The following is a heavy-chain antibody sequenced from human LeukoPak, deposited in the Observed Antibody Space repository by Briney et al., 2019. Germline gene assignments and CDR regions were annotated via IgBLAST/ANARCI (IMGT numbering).Heavy chain of an antibody. CDR1: GFTFDDYA. CDR2: ISWNSGSI. CDR3: AKDGSAYYYDSSAYNWFDP. V-gene: IGHV3-9*01. J-gene: IGHJ5*02. D-gene: IGHD3-22*01. Sequence: GGSLRLSCAASGFTFDDYAMHWARQAPGKGLEWVSGISWNSGSIGYADSVKGRFTISRDNAKNSLYLQMNSLRAEDTALYYCAKDGSAYYYDSSAYNWFDPWGQGTLVTVSS.